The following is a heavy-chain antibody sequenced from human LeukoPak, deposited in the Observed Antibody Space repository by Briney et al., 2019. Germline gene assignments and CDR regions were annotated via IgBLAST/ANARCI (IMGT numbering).Heavy chain of an antibody. CDR2: IYYSGST. CDR1: GGSISSSSYY. D-gene: IGHD2-2*01. J-gene: IGHJ4*02. CDR3: ARRSALYCSSTSCYGVFDY. V-gene: IGHV4-39*01. Sequence: SETLSLTCTVSGGSISSSSYYWGWIRQPPGKGLEWIGSIYYSGSTYYNPSLKSRVTISVDTSKNQFSLKLSSVTAADTAVYYCARRSALYCSSTSCYGVFDYWGQGTLVTVSS.